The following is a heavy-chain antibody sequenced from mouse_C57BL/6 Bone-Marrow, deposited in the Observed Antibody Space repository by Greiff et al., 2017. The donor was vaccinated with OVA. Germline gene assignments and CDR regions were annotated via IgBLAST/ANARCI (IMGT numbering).Heavy chain of an antibody. D-gene: IGHD1-1*01. Sequence: QVQLQQSGPELVKPGASVKLSCKASGYTFTSYDINWGKQRPGQGLEWSGWVSPRDGSTKYNEKLKGKATLTVDTSSSTAYMELHSLTSEDSAVYFCARSHYYGSRYFDYWGQGTTLTVSS. CDR2: VSPRDGST. CDR3: ARSHYYGSRYFDY. CDR1: GYTFTSYD. J-gene: IGHJ2*01. V-gene: IGHV1-85*01.